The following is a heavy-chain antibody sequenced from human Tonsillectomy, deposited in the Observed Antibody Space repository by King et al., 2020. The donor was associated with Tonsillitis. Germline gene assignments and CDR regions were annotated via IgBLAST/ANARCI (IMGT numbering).Heavy chain of an antibody. D-gene: IGHD3/OR15-3a*01. CDR2: IYWNDDK. J-gene: IGHJ5*02. CDR1: GFSLRNGGVG. Sequence: TLKESGPTLVKPTQTLTLTCTFSGFSLRNGGVGVGWIRQPPGKAQEWLALIYWNDDKRYSPSLKSRLTITKDTSKNQVVLTMTNMDPVDTATYYCAHMLSIDFGLLGVAYNWFDPWGQGILVTVSS. CDR3: AHMLSIDFGLLGVAYNWFDP. V-gene: IGHV2-5*01.